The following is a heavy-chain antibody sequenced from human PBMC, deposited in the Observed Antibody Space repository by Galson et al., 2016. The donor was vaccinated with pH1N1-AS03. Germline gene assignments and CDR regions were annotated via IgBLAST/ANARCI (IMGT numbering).Heavy chain of an antibody. D-gene: IGHD6-19*01. Sequence: SLRLSCAASGFTFSSYWMHWVRQAPGKGLVWVSRSNTDGSGTTYADSVKGRFTISRDTAKNTVSLQMNSLSAEDTAVYYCARGIGSRTAVGLDFWGPGTLVTVSS. V-gene: IGHV3-74*01. CDR2: SNTDGSGT. J-gene: IGHJ4*02. CDR1: GFTFSSYW. CDR3: ARGIGSRTAVGLDF.